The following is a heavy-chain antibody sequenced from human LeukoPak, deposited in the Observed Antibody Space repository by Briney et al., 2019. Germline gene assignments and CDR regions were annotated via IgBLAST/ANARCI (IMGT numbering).Heavy chain of an antibody. J-gene: IGHJ5*02. CDR1: GFTFSSYS. Sequence: PGGSLRLSCAASGFTFSSYSMNWVRQAPGKGLEWVSSISSSSSSYIYYADSVKGRFTISRDNAKNSLYLQMNSLKAEDTAVYYCAGCIAAAGTYWFDPWGQGTLVTVSS. V-gene: IGHV3-21*01. D-gene: IGHD6-13*01. CDR2: ISSSSSSYI. CDR3: AGCIAAAGTYWFDP.